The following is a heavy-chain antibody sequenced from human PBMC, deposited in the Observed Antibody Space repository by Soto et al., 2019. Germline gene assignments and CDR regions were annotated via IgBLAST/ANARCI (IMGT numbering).Heavy chain of an antibody. D-gene: IGHD2-2*01. J-gene: IGHJ6*03. CDR3: ARGGIVVVPAALLGGYYMDV. CDR2: INHSGST. CDR1: GGSFSGYY. Sequence: PSETLSLTCAVYGGSFSGYYWSWIRQPPGKGLEWIGEINHSGSTNYNPSLKSRVTISVDTPKNQFSLKLSSVTAADTAVYYCARGGIVVVPAALLGGYYMDVWGKGTTVTGSS. V-gene: IGHV4-34*01.